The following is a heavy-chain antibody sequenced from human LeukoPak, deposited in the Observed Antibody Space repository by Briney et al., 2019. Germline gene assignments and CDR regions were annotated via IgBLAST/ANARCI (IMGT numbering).Heavy chain of an antibody. J-gene: IGHJ4*02. D-gene: IGHD1-1*01. CDR3: ARGRLHQDNDY. CDR2: ISAYNGDT. CDR1: GYTFTSYG. V-gene: IGHV1-18*01. Sequence: APVKVSCKASGYTFTSYGISWVRQAPGQGLEWMGWISAYNGDTNFSQNLQGRVTMTTDTSTSTAYMELRSLTSDDTAVYYCARGRLHQDNDYWGQGTLVTVSS.